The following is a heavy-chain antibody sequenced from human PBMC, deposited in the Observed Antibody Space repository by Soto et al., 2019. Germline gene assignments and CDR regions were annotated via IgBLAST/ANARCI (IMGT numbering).Heavy chain of an antibody. CDR3: ARDLRPYYYDSSGYPVDAFDI. D-gene: IGHD3-22*01. CDR1: GFTFSSYS. CDR2: ISSSSSYI. Sequence: GGSLRLSCVASGFTFSSYSMNWVRQAPGKGLEWVSSISSSSSYIYYADSVKGRFTISRDNAKNSLYLQMDSLRGEDTAVYYCARDLRPYYYDSSGYPVDAFDIWGQGTMVTVS. V-gene: IGHV3-21*01. J-gene: IGHJ3*02.